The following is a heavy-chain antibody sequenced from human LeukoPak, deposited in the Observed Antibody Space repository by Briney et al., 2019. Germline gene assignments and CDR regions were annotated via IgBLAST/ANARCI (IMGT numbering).Heavy chain of an antibody. CDR2: IYYSGST. Sequence: PSETLSLTCTVSGASISSGDYYWSWIRQSPEKGLEWIGYIYYSGSTSYNPSLKSRVTISVDTSKNQFSLKLTSVTAADTAVYYCARGPNYVWGSYRYFDYWGQGTLVTVSS. V-gene: IGHV4-30-4*01. D-gene: IGHD3-16*02. CDR1: GASISSGDYY. CDR3: ARGPNYVWGSYRYFDY. J-gene: IGHJ4*02.